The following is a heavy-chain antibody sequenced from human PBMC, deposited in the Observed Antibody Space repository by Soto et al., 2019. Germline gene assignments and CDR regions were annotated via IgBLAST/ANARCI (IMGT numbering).Heavy chain of an antibody. CDR1: GFTFSNAW. J-gene: IGHJ4*02. D-gene: IGHD3-10*01. Sequence: SGGSLSLSCAASGFTFSNAWMSWVRQAPGKGLEWVGRIKSKTDGGTTDYAAPVKGRFTISRDDSKNTLYLQMNSLKTEDTAVYYCTTDPPHHYYGSGSYLWGQGTLVTVSS. CDR3: TTDPPHHYYGSGSYL. CDR2: IKSKTDGGTT. V-gene: IGHV3-15*01.